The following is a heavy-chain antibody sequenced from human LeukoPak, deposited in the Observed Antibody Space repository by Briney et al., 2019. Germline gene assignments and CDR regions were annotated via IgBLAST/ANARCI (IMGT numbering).Heavy chain of an antibody. CDR3: ARADCSGGSCFSFDY. CDR1: GGSISSYY. Sequence: PSETLSLTCTVSGGSISSYYWSRIRQPPGKGLEWIGYIYYSGSTNYNPSLKSRVTISVDTSKNQFSLKLSSVTAADTAVYYCARADCSGGSCFSFDYWGQGTLVTVSS. CDR2: IYYSGST. D-gene: IGHD2-15*01. V-gene: IGHV4-59*01. J-gene: IGHJ4*02.